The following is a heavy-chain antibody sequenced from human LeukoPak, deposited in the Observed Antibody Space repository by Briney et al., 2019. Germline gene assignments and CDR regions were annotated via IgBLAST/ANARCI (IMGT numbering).Heavy chain of an antibody. CDR2: IYPGDSDT. Sequence: KPGESLKISCKGSGYSFTSYWIGWVRQMPGKGLEWMGIIYPGDSDTRYSPSFQGQVTISADKSISTAYLQWSSLKAPDTAMYYCARHEHSGSQTYYCYGMDVWGQGTTVTVSS. CDR3: ARHEHSGSQTYYCYGMDV. D-gene: IGHD1-26*01. V-gene: IGHV5-51*01. J-gene: IGHJ6*02. CDR1: GYSFTSYW.